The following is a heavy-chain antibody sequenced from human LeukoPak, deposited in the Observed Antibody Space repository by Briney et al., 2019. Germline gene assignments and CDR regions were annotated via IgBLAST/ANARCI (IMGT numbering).Heavy chain of an antibody. CDR3: ARIGYSYGGP. CDR1: GDSVSNNRAA. V-gene: IGHV6-1*01. D-gene: IGHD5-18*01. J-gene: IGHJ5*02. Sequence: SQTLSLTCAISGDSVSNNRAAWHWIRQSPSRGLEWLGRTYYRSKWYNDYAVSVKGRITINPDTSKNHFSLQLNSVTPEDTAIYYCARIGYSYGGPWGQGTLVTVSS. CDR2: TYYRSKWYN.